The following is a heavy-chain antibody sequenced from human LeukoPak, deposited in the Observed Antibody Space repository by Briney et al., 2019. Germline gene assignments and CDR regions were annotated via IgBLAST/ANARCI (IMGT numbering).Heavy chain of an antibody. J-gene: IGHJ4*02. CDR1: GGSISSYY. V-gene: IGHV4-59*01. CDR2: IYYSGTT. D-gene: IGHD5-18*01. Sequence: PSETLSLTCTVSGGSISSYYWRWIRQPPGKGLEWIGYIYYSGTTNYNPSLKSRVTISVDTSKNQFSLKLSSVTAADTAVYYCARVDTAMVTDYWGQGTLVTVSS. CDR3: ARVDTAMVTDY.